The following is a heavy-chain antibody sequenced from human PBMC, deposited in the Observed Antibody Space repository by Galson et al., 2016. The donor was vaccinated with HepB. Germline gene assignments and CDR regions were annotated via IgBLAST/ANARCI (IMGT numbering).Heavy chain of an antibody. CDR1: GYPFTGSF. D-gene: IGHD2-8*02. V-gene: IGHV1-2*04. CDR3: ARGPSTGAYDY. CDR2: INPSTGDT. Sequence: SAKLSYKAAGYPFTGSFIHWMRQAPGQGLEWMGWINPSTGDTHYAQRVQGWVTMTRDTSISTVYMELTSLTSDDTAMYYCARGPSTGAYDYWGQGTLVTVSS. J-gene: IGHJ4*02.